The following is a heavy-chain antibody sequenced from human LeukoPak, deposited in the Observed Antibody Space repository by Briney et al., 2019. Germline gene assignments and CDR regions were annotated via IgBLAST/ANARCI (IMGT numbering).Heavy chain of an antibody. CDR3: ASYGSGTYALFY. D-gene: IGHD3-10*01. CDR2: ISSSSRTT. CDR1: GFTFSTYS. J-gene: IGHJ4*02. V-gene: IGHV3-48*01. Sequence: GGSLRLSCAASGFTFSTYSMNWVRQAPGKGLEWVSYISSSSRTTSYADSVKGRFTISRDNAKNPLFLQMNSLRVEDTAVYFCASYGSGTYALFYWGQGTLVTVSS.